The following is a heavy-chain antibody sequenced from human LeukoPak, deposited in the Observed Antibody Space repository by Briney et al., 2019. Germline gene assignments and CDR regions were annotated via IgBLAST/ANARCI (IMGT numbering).Heavy chain of an antibody. V-gene: IGHV3-21*01. CDR2: ISSSSSYI. CDR1: GFTFSSYS. D-gene: IGHD4-17*01. J-gene: IGHJ3*02. CDR3: AREFDGDYYGAFDI. Sequence: NPGGSLRLSCAASGFTFSSYSMNWVRQAPGKGLEWVSSISSSSSYIYYADSVKGRFTISRDNAKNSLYLQMNSLRAEDTAVYYCAREFDGDYYGAFDIWGQGTMVTVSS.